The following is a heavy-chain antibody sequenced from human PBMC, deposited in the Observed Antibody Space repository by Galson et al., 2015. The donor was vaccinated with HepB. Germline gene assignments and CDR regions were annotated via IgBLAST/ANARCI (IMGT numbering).Heavy chain of an antibody. V-gene: IGHV3-23*01. Sequence: SLRLSCAASGFTFSTYAMSWVRQAPGKGLEWVSGIGGNRDSLHYADSVKGRFTVSRDNSKNTLYLHMNSLRAEDTAVYYCAKATFQQELKKNWFDPWGQGTLVTVSS. CDR3: AKATFQQELKKNWFDP. D-gene: IGHD1-7*01. CDR1: GFTFSTYA. CDR2: IGGNRDSL. J-gene: IGHJ5*02.